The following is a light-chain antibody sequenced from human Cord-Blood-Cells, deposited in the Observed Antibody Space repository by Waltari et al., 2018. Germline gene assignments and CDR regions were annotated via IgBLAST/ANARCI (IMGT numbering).Light chain of an antibody. Sequence: DIQMTQSPSTLSASVGDRVTITCRASQSISSWLAWYQQKPGKAPKLLIYKASSLESGVLSRFSGSGSGTEVTLTISSLQPDDFATYYCQQYNSYWTFGQGTKVEIK. J-gene: IGKJ1*01. CDR3: QQYNSYWT. V-gene: IGKV1-5*03. CDR2: KAS. CDR1: QSISSW.